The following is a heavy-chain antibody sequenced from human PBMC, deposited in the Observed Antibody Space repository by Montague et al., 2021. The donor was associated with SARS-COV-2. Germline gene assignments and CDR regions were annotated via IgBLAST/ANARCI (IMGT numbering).Heavy chain of an antibody. CDR2: ISSGGETT. V-gene: IGHV3-23*01. Sequence: SLRLSCAASGFRFDSYAMSWVRQAPGKGLEWLSAISSGGETTDYADSMKGRFTLSRDNSMNTLYLQMNRLRGEDTAVYYCAKGIYMRRGVSHGMDVWGQGPRSPSP. D-gene: IGHD3-10*01. CDR1: GFRFDSYA. J-gene: IGHJ6*02. CDR3: AKGIYMRRGVSHGMDV.